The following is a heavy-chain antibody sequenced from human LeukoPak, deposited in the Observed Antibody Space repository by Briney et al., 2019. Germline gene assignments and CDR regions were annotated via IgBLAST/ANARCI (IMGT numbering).Heavy chain of an antibody. J-gene: IGHJ6*02. Sequence: PSETLSLTCSVSGSSFSGFYWTWIRQAPGKGLEWSGNIYNSESIEYNPSLKSRATISLDTSKNQFSLRLSSVTAADTAVYYCARDWWLGSPSLQGYFYGLDVWGHGTTVTVSS. CDR1: GSSFSGFY. CDR2: IYNSESI. V-gene: IGHV4-59*01. CDR3: ARDWWLGSPSLQGYFYGLDV. D-gene: IGHD2-2*01.